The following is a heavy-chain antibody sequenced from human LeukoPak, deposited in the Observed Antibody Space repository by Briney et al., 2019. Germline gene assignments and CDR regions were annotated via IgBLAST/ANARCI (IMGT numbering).Heavy chain of an antibody. V-gene: IGHV1-69*13. Sequence: ASVKVSCKASGGTFSSYAISWVRQAPGQGLEWMGGIIPIFGTANYAQKFQGRVTITADESTSTAYMELRSLRSDDTAVYYCARIPGHPNYYYYYYMDVWGKGTTVTISS. CDR3: ARIPGHPNYYYYYYMDV. CDR1: GGTFSSYA. J-gene: IGHJ6*03. CDR2: IIPIFGTA. D-gene: IGHD1-14*01.